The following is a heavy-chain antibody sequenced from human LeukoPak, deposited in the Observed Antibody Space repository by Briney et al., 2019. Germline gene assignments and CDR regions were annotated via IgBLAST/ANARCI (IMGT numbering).Heavy chain of an antibody. D-gene: IGHD4-23*01. CDR1: GGSISSYY. J-gene: IGHJ4*02. Sequence: SETLSLTCTVSGGSISSYYWGWIRQPPGKGLEWIGNIFYSGSTYYSPSLRSRVTISLDTSRNQFSLKLNSVTAADTAVYYCAKNIGGFDYWGQGTLVTVSS. V-gene: IGHV4-39*07. CDR2: IFYSGST. CDR3: AKNIGGFDY.